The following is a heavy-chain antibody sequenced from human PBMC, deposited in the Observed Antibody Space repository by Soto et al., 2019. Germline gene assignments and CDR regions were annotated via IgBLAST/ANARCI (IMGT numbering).Heavy chain of an antibody. V-gene: IGHV1-69*13. CDR2: IIPIFGTA. Sequence: SVKVSCKASGGTFSSYAISWVRQAPGQGLEWMGGIIPIFGTANYAQKFQGRVTITADESTSTAYMELSSLRSEDTAVYYCAKSLDYGGGVDAFDIWGQGTMVTVSS. D-gene: IGHD4-17*01. CDR1: GGTFSSYA. CDR3: AKSLDYGGGVDAFDI. J-gene: IGHJ3*02.